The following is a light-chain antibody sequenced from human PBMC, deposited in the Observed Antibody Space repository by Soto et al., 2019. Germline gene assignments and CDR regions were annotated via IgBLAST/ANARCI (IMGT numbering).Light chain of an antibody. Sequence: QTVVTQEPSLTVSPGGTVTLTCASSTGAVTSGLYPNRFQQKPGQAPSALIYSTSNKHSWTPARFSGSLLGGKAALTLSGVQPEDEAEYYCLLYYGDALVFGGGTQLTVL. CDR3: LLYYGDALV. V-gene: IGLV7-43*01. CDR1: TGAVTSGLY. CDR2: STS. J-gene: IGLJ3*02.